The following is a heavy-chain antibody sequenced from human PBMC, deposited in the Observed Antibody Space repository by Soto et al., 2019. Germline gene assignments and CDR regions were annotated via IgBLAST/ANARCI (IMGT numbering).Heavy chain of an antibody. V-gene: IGHV4-31*03. J-gene: IGHJ5*02. D-gene: IGHD6-13*01. Sequence: QVQLQESGPGLVKPSQTLSLTCTVSGGSISSGGYYWSWIRQHPGKGLEWIGYIYYSGSTYYNPSLKSRVTISVDTSKTHFSLKLSSVNAADTAVYYCARAGIAAAGDDALGWFDPWGQGTLVTVSS. CDR1: GGSISSGGYY. CDR2: IYYSGST. CDR3: ARAGIAAAGDDALGWFDP.